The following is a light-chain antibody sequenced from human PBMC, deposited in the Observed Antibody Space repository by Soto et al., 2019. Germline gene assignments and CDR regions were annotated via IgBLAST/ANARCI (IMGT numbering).Light chain of an antibody. V-gene: IGKV2-28*01. Sequence: MSRCSPFLYKTYGETSSISCRSSHSLLHSNGYNYLDWYLQRQGQSPQXLIYLGSNRASGVPDRFSVSGKGTESNLIIIRLQDGDVTVYPSTQALATPVPIARGTRLEIK. CDR2: LGS. CDR1: HSLLHSNGYNY. J-gene: IGKJ5*01. CDR3: TQALATPVP.